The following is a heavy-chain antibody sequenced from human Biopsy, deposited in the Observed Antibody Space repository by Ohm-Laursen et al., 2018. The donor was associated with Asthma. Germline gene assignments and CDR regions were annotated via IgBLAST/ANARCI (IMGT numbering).Heavy chain of an antibody. CDR2: ISYDGSKR. Sequence: SLRLSCSASGFTFSTYAMHWVRQAPGKGLEWVALISYDGSKRHSADSVRGRFTISRDNSKNTLYLQMNSLRAEDTAVYYCARTFHFWSPYHAEHYQLWGQGTLVTVSS. D-gene: IGHD3-3*02. CDR1: GFTFSTYA. V-gene: IGHV3-30*03. J-gene: IGHJ1*01. CDR3: ARTFHFWSPYHAEHYQL.